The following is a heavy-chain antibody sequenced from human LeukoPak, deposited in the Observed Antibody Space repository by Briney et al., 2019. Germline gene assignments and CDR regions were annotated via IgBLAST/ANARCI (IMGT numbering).Heavy chain of an antibody. V-gene: IGHV3-23*01. J-gene: IGHJ6*02. D-gene: IGHD1-26*01. CDR2: ISGSGGST. CDR1: GFTFSSYA. Sequence: GGSLRLSCAASGFTFSSYAMSWFRQAPGKGLEWVSAISGSGGSTYYADSVKGRFTISRDNSKNTLYLQMNSLRAEDTAVYYCAKEGGFDRTYYYYYYGMDVWGQGTTVTVSS. CDR3: AKEGGFDRTYYYYYYGMDV.